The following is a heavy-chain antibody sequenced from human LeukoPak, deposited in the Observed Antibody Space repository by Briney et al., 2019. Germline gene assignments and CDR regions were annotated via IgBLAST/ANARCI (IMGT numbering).Heavy chain of an antibody. J-gene: IGHJ3*01. CDR2: ISAYNGNR. D-gene: IGHD1-26*01. V-gene: IGHV1-18*04. CDR3: TREFGWSYTRFTPDIVGPQDAFDV. Sequence: ASVKVSCKASGYTITGYGVSWLRQAPGQGLEWMGWISAYNGNRNYVQKFQGRIIMTTDTSTSTAYMELRSLRSDDAAVYYCTREFGWSYTRFTPDIVGPQDAFDVWGQGTMVTVSS. CDR1: GYTITGYG.